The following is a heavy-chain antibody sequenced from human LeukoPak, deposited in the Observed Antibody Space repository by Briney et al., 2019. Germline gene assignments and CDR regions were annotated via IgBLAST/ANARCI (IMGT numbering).Heavy chain of an antibody. CDR1: GFTFSSYD. Sequence: GGSLRLSCAASGFTFSSYDMHWVRQAPGKGLEWVAVVSYDGSSKYYADAVKGRFTISRDNSKDTVYLQMNSRRAEDTAVYHCAKEDCSGGACYSLDYWGQGTLITVST. D-gene: IGHD2-15*01. CDR2: VSYDGSSK. J-gene: IGHJ4*02. V-gene: IGHV3-30*18. CDR3: AKEDCSGGACYSLDY.